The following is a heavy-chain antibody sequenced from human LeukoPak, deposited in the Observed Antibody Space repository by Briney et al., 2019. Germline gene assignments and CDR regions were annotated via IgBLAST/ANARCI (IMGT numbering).Heavy chain of an antibody. J-gene: IGHJ6*02. D-gene: IGHD2-2*01. CDR2: INHSGST. CDR1: GGSFSGYY. CDR3: ARGCSSTSCSSTPNGMDV. Sequence: SETLSLTCAVYGGSFSGYYWSWIRQPPGKGLEWIGEINHSGSTNYNPSLKSRVTISVDTSKNQFSLKLSSVTAADTAVYYCARGCSSTSCSSTPNGMDVWGQGTTVTVSS. V-gene: IGHV4-34*01.